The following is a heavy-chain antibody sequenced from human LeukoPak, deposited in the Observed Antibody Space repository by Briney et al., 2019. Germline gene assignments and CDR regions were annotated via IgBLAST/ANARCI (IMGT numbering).Heavy chain of an antibody. CDR3: ARAPRHGYSSSWFDC. CDR1: GGSISSYY. D-gene: IGHD6-13*01. V-gene: IGHV4-59*01. CDR2: IYYSGST. Sequence: SETLSLTCTVSGGSISSYYWSWIRQPPGKGLEWIGYIYYSGSTNYNPSLKSRVTISVDTSKNQFSLKLSSVTAADTAVYYCARAPRHGYSSSWFDCWGQGTLVTVSS. J-gene: IGHJ4*02.